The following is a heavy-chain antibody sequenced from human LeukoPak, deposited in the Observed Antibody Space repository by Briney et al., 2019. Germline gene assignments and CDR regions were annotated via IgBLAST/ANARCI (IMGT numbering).Heavy chain of an antibody. J-gene: IGHJ4*02. V-gene: IGHV3-7*03. D-gene: IGHD3-9*01. CDR1: GFTFSSYW. Sequence: PGGSLRLSCAASGFTFSSYWMSWVRQAPGKGLEWVANIKQDGSEKYYVDSVKGRFTISRDNAKNSLYLQMNSLRAEGTAVYYCARSTDLTGYYASDYWGQGTLVTVSS. CDR2: IKQDGSEK. CDR3: ARSTDLTGYYASDY.